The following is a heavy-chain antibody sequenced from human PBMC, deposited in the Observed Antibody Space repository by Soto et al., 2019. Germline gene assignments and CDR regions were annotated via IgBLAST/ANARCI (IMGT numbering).Heavy chain of an antibody. CDR1: GFSFRSYA. D-gene: IGHD3-16*01. CDR2: MSYDGSDK. CDR3: ARARLDSPALEY. Sequence: VQLVESGGGVVQPGRSLRLSCAASGFSFRSYAMHWVRQAPGKGLEWVAVMSYDGSDKDYADSVKGRFTISRDYSKNTLELQMSSLGAEDTDVYYCARARLDSPALEYWGQGTLVTVSS. V-gene: IGHV3-30-3*01. J-gene: IGHJ4*02.